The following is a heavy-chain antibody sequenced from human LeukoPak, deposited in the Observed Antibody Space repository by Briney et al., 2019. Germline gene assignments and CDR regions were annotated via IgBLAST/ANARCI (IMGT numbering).Heavy chain of an antibody. CDR1: PDSVTDYY. D-gene: IGHD3-10*01. V-gene: IGHV4-4*07. CDR2: IYDIGST. J-gene: IGHJ6*03. Sequence: SETLSLNCTVSPDSVTDYYWSWIRQPVGKGLEWIGYIYDIGSTNYNPSLQSRVTMSVDRSKNQFSLKLTSVTAADTAVYYCARGGSFYYYMDVWGKGTTVTVSS. CDR3: ARGGSFYYYMDV.